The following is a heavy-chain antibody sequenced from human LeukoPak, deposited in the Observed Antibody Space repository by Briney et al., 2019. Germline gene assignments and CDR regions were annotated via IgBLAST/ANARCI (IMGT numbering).Heavy chain of an antibody. D-gene: IGHD3-10*01. CDR1: GYTLTELS. CDR3: ASGRSGVWFGELSHYFDY. J-gene: IGHJ4*02. CDR2: FDPEDGET. V-gene: IGHV1-24*01. Sequence: GASVNVSCKVSGYTLTELSMHWVRQAPRKGLEWMGGFDPEDGETIYAQKFQGRVTMTEDTSTDTAHMELSSLRSEDTAVYYCASGRSGVWFGELSHYFDYWGQGTLVTVSS.